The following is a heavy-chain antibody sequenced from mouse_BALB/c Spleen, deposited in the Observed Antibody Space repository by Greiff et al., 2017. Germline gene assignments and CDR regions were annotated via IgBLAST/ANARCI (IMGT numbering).Heavy chain of an antibody. Sequence: EVKLQESGGGLVQPGGSLKLSCAASGFTFSSYTMSWVRQTPEKRLEWVAYISNGGGSTYYPDTVKGRFTISRDNAKNTLYLQMSSLKSEDTAMYYCAKESPRRGFAYWGQGTLVTVSA. V-gene: IGHV5-12-2*01. CDR3: AKESPRRGFAY. J-gene: IGHJ3*01. CDR1: GFTFSSYT. CDR2: ISNGGGST.